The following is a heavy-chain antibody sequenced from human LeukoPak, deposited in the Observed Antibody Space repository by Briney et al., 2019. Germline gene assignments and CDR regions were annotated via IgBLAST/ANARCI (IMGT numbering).Heavy chain of an antibody. Sequence: PSETLSLTCTFCGGSISSGNYYWSWIRQPAGKGLEWIGHIYPSGSTNYTPSLKSRVTISVDTSKDQFSLKLSSLTAADTAVYYCAREGYDSLWGEGTLVTVSS. V-gene: IGHV4-61*09. D-gene: IGHD3-3*01. CDR2: IYPSGST. J-gene: IGHJ4*02. CDR3: AREGYDSL. CDR1: GGSISSGNYY.